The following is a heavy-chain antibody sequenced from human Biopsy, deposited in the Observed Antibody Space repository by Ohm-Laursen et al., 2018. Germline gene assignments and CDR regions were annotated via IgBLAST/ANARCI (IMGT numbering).Heavy chain of an antibody. CDR2: IYYSGST. CDR3: AREAIGVATAFDI. CDR1: GVSISTYY. D-gene: IGHD5-12*01. J-gene: IGHJ3*02. Sequence: SDTLSLTCTVSGVSISTYYWSWIRQSSGRGLEWIAYIYYSGSTDYNPSLKSRVTISLDTSKNQFSLKLSSVTAADTAIYYCAREAIGVATAFDIWGQGTMVTVSS. V-gene: IGHV4-59*01.